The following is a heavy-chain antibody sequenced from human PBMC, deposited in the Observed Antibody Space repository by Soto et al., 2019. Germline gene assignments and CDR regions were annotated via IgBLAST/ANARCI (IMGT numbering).Heavy chain of an antibody. CDR2: IYFSGGT. CDR3: ATGRNPTPFDY. CDR1: GGSISSGGYY. V-gene: IGHV4-31*03. J-gene: IGHJ4*02. Sequence: KTSETLSLTCTVSGGSISSGGYYWSWIRQHPGKGLEWIGYIYFSGGTYYNPFLKSRVTISLDTSKNQFSLKLSSMTVADTAVYYCATGRNPTPFDYWGQGTLVTVSS.